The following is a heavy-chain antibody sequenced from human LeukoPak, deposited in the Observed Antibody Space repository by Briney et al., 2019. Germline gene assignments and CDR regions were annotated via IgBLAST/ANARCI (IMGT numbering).Heavy chain of an antibody. J-gene: IGHJ6*02. Sequence: GGSLRLSCAASGFTFSSYSMNWVRQAPGKGLEWVSYISSSSSTIYYADSVKGRFTISRDNAKNSLYLQMNSLRAEDTAVYYCARGSSGWAYYYYYGMDVWGQGTTVTVSS. CDR2: ISSSSSTI. D-gene: IGHD6-19*01. CDR1: GFTFSSYS. V-gene: IGHV3-48*04. CDR3: ARGSSGWAYYYYYGMDV.